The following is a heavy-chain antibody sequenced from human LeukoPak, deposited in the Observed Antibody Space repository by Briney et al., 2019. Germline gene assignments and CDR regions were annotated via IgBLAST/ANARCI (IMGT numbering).Heavy chain of an antibody. CDR2: INRSGST. CDR1: GGSFSGYY. CDR3: ARGGGYASPIGY. V-gene: IGHV4-34*01. D-gene: IGHD5-12*01. J-gene: IGHJ4*02. Sequence: SETLSLTCAVYGGSFSGYYWSWIRQPPGKGLEWIGEINRSGSTNYNPSLKSRVTISVDTSKNQFSLKLSSVTAADTAVYYCARGGGYASPIGYWGQGALVTVSS.